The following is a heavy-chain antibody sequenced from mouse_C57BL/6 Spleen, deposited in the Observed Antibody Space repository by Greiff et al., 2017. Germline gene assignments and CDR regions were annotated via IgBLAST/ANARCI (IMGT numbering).Heavy chain of an antibody. CDR1: GFTFTDYY. Sequence: EVQLVESGGGLVQPGGSLSLSCAASGFTFTDYYMSWVRQPPGKALEWLGFIRNKANGYTTEYSASVKGRFTISRDNSQSILYLQMNALRAEDSATYYCARSTGGFDYWGQGTTLTVSS. J-gene: IGHJ2*01. V-gene: IGHV7-3*01. CDR2: IRNKANGYTT. CDR3: ARSTGGFDY. D-gene: IGHD4-1*02.